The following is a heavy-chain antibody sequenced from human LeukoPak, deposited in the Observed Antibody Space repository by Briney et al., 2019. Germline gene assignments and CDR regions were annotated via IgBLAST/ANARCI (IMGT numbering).Heavy chain of an antibody. CDR1: GFTFSSYA. J-gene: IGHJ4*02. Sequence: GGSLRLSCAASGFTFSSYAMHWVRQAPGKGLEWVAVIRYDGSNKYYADSVKGRFTISRDNSKNTLYLQMNGLRAEDTAVYYCAREEGPFDYWGQGTLVTVSS. V-gene: IGHV3-33*08. CDR3: AREEGPFDY. CDR2: IRYDGSNK.